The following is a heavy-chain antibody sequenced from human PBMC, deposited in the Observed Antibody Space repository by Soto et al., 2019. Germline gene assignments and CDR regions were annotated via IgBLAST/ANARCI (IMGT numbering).Heavy chain of an antibody. CDR1: GFTFSNYA. CDR3: AKVGSERYSGQHSDY. V-gene: IGHV3-23*01. CDR2: ISSSSGST. J-gene: IGHJ4*02. D-gene: IGHD5-12*01. Sequence: EVQLLESGGGLVQPGGSLRLSCAASGFTFSNYAMNWVRQAPGKGLEWVSTISSSSGSTYYADSVKGRFTISRDNSNNFLYLQMNSLRGDDTAVYYCAKVGSERYSGQHSDYWGQGTLVNISS.